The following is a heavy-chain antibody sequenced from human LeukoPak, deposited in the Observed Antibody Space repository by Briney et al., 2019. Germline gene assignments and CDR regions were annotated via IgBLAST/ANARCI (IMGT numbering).Heavy chain of an antibody. V-gene: IGHV4-61*09. J-gene: IGHJ5*02. CDR2: ISTTGNT. Sequence: ASETLSLTCTVSGDSISTGNYYWSWIRQPAGKGLEWIGHISTTGNTDYKPSLKSRVTISLDTSKNQFSLMLRSVIAADTAIYLCACVSGDFPLDLWDQGTLVTVSS. CDR1: GDSISTGNYY. D-gene: IGHD3-3*01. CDR3: ACVSGDFPLDL.